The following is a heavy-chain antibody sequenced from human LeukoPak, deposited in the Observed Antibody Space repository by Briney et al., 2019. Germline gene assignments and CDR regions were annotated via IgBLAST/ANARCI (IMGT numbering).Heavy chain of an antibody. CDR2: INHSGST. CDR1: GGSFSGYY. CDR3: ARVRYSSGRNYYYYYGMDV. D-gene: IGHD6-19*01. V-gene: IGHV4-34*01. Sequence: SETLSLTCAVYGGSFSGYYWSWIRQPPGKGLEWIGEINHSGSTNYNPSLKSRVTISVDTSKNQFSLKLSSVTAADTAVYYRARVRYSSGRNYYYYYGMDVWGQGTTVTVSS. J-gene: IGHJ6*02.